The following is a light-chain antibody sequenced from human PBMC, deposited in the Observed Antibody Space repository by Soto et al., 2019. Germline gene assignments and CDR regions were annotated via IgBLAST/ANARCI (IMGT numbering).Light chain of an antibody. CDR1: QSIGTW. J-gene: IGKJ1*01. Sequence: DRVTITCRASQSIGTWLAWYQQKPGRVPKLLIYDDSSLESGVPSRFSGTGSGTEFTLTISSLQPDDFATYYCQHYSSYSRTFGQGTKVDIK. CDR2: DDS. V-gene: IGKV1-5*01. CDR3: QHYSSYSRT.